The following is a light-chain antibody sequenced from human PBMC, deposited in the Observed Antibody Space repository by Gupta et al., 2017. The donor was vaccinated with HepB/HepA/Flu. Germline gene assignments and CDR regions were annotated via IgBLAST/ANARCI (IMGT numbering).Light chain of an antibody. J-gene: IGKJ3*01. V-gene: IGKV3-11*01. CDR3: QHRSRCPFT. Sequence: EIVLTQSPATLSLSPGERATLSCRASQSVSNYLAWYQQKPGQPPRLLIYDASNRATDVPARFSGSGSGTEFTLTISSLEPEESAVYYCQHRSRCPFTFGQGTKVDIK. CDR1: QSVSNY. CDR2: DAS.